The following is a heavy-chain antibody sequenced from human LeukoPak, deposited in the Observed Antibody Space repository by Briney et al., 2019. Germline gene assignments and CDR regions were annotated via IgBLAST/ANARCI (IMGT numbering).Heavy chain of an antibody. CDR2: INPSGGST. J-gene: IGHJ4*02. D-gene: IGHD5-24*01. Sequence: ASVEVSCKASGYTFTSYYMHWVRQAPGQGLEWMGIINPSGGSTSYAQKFQGRVTMTRDTSTSTVYMELSSLRSEDTAVYYCARVGESGDGYNSCDYWGQGTLVTVSS. V-gene: IGHV1-46*01. CDR3: ARVGESGDGYNSCDY. CDR1: GYTFTSYY.